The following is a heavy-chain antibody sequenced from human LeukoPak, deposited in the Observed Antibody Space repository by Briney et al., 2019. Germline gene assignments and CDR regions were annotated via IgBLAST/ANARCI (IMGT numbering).Heavy chain of an antibody. CDR3: ARWFSRIAAAGTRYSGNWFDP. V-gene: IGHV4-39*01. J-gene: IGHJ5*02. Sequence: SETLSLTCTVSGGSISSSSYYWGWIRQPPGKGLEWIGSIYYSGSTYYNPPLKSRVTISVDTSKNQFSLKLSSVTAADTAVYYCARWFSRIAAAGTRYSGNWFDPWGQGTLVTVSS. D-gene: IGHD6-13*01. CDR2: IYYSGST. CDR1: GGSISSSSYY.